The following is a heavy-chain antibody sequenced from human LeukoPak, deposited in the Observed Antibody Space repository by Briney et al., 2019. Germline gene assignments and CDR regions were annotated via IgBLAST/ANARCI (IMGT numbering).Heavy chain of an antibody. CDR2: INHSGST. CDR3: ARGARFGESTLYYFDY. Sequence: PSETLSLTCAVYGGSFSGYYWSWIRQPPGKGLEWIGEINHSGSTNYNPSLKSRVTISVDTSKNQFSLKLGSVTAADTAVYYCARGARFGESTLYYFDYWGQGTLVTVSS. CDR1: GGSFSGYY. V-gene: IGHV4-34*01. J-gene: IGHJ4*02. D-gene: IGHD3-10*01.